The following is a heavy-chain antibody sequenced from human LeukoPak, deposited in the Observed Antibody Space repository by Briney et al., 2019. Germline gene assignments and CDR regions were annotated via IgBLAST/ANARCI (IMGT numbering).Heavy chain of an antibody. D-gene: IGHD3-10*01. V-gene: IGHV3-23*01. CDR1: GFTFSSYA. CDR2: ISGSGGST. Sequence: PGGSLRLSCAASGFTFSSYAMSWVRQAPGKGLEWVSAISGSGGSTYYADSVKGRFTIPRDNSKNTLYLQMNSLRAEDTAVYYCAKDGETMVRGVIITNFDYWGQGTLVTVSS. CDR3: AKDGETMVRGVIITNFDY. J-gene: IGHJ4*02.